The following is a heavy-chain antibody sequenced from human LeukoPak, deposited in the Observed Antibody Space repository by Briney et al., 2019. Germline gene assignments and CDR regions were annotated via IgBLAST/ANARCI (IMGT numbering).Heavy chain of an antibody. V-gene: IGHV4-34*01. Sequence: SETLSLTCAVYGGSFSGYYWSWIRQPPGKGREWSGEINHSGSTNYNPSLKSRVTISVDTSKNQFSLKLSSVTAADTAVYYCARVATSNYYGSGSFRLFDYWGQGTLVTVSS. D-gene: IGHD3-10*01. CDR3: ARVATSNYYGSGSFRLFDY. CDR1: GGSFSGYY. J-gene: IGHJ4*02. CDR2: INHSGST.